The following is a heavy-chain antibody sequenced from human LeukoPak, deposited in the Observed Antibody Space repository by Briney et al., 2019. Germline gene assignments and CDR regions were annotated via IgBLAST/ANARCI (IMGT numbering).Heavy chain of an antibody. CDR3: ARTRYYYDSSGYPALFDY. Sequence: SGPTLVNPTQTLTLTCTFSGFSRSTSGMCVSWIRQPPGKALEWLARIDWDDDKYYSTSLQTRLASSKATCKHQVVRTMTNMDPVDTAKYYCARTRYYYDSSGYPALFDYWGQGTLVTVSS. D-gene: IGHD3-22*01. CDR1: GFSRSTSGMC. J-gene: IGHJ4*02. V-gene: IGHV2-70*11. CDR2: IDWDDDK.